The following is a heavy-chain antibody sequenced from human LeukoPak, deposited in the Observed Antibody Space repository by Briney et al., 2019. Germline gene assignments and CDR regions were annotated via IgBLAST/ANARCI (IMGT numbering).Heavy chain of an antibody. CDR1: GGSISSYY. Sequence: SETLSLTCTVSGGSISSYYWSWIRQPAGKGLEWIGRIYTIGSTNYNPSLKSRSTMSVDTSKNQFSLKLSSVTAADTAVYYCARVDYYDSSGYYRHWGQGTLVTVSS. D-gene: IGHD3-22*01. CDR2: IYTIGST. V-gene: IGHV4-4*07. CDR3: ARVDYYDSSGYYRH. J-gene: IGHJ4*02.